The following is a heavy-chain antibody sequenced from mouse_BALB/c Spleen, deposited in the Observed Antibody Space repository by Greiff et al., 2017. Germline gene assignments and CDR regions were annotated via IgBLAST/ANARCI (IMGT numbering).Heavy chain of an antibody. Sequence: VMLVESGPGLVAPSQSLSITCTVSGFSLTSYGVHWVRQPPGKGLEWLGVIWAGGSTNYNSALMSRLSISKDNSKSQVFLKMNSLQTDDTAMYYCARRGYYGNHGAMDYWGQGTSVTVSS. CDR3: ARRGYYGNHGAMDY. D-gene: IGHD2-1*01. CDR1: GFSLTSYG. J-gene: IGHJ4*01. V-gene: IGHV2-9*02. CDR2: IWAGGST.